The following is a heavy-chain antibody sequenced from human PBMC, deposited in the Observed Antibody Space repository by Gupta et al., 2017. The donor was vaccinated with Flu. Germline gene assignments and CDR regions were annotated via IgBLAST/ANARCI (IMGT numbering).Heavy chain of an antibody. CDR1: GGSFSGYY. D-gene: IGHD6-19*01. CDR3: ARWPTKPRYSSGWYSSYYYYGMDV. Sequence: QVQLQQWGAGLLKPSETLSLTCAVYGGSFSGYYWSWIRQPPGKGLEWIGEINHSGSTNYNPSLKSRVTISVDTSKNQFSLKLSSVTAADTAVYYCARWPTKPRYSSGWYSSYYYYGMDVWGQGTTVTVSS. V-gene: IGHV4-34*01. CDR2: INHSGST. J-gene: IGHJ6*02.